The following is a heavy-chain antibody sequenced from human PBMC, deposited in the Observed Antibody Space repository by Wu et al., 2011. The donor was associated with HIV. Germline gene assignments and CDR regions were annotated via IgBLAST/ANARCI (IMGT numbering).Heavy chain of an antibody. Sequence: DVQLVQSGADVKKPGSTVKISCKVSGHIFTDYNVHWIHQAPGKGLEWLGLVNPEDGKTIYTEKFQGRLIFSANKSTDTAYMQLSNLRSDDTAVYYCATDFKSHFDYWGQGTLVTVXS. V-gene: IGHV1-69-2*01. CDR3: ATDFKSHFDY. CDR1: GHIFTDYN. CDR2: VNPEDGKT. J-gene: IGHJ4*02.